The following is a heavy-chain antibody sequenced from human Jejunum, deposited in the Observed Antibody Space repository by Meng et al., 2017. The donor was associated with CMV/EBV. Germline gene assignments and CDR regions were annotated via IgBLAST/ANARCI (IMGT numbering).Heavy chain of an antibody. D-gene: IGHD5-12*01. CDR2: ITSDATST. Sequence: ASGFIFRSPWMPWVRQAPGKGLVWVSRITSDATSTSYADSVKGRFTITRDNAKDTLYLQMNSLRDEDLGVYYCTRGQSGYGRFDSWGQGTLVTVSS. CDR3: TRGQSGYGRFDS. V-gene: IGHV3-74*01. CDR1: GFIFRSPW. J-gene: IGHJ5*01.